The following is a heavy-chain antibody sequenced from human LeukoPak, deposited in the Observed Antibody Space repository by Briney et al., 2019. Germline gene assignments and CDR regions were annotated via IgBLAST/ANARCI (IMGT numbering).Heavy chain of an antibody. CDR1: GFTFSSYA. D-gene: IGHD4-17*01. CDR2: IGGRGGST. J-gene: IGHJ4*02. V-gene: IGHV3-23*01. Sequence: GGSLRLSCAASGFTFSSYAMNWVRQAPGKGLEWVSAIGGRGGSTYYADSVKGRFTISRDNAKNSLYLQMNSLRAEDTAVYYCARFDYADYLAFDYWGQGTLVTVSS. CDR3: ARFDYADYLAFDY.